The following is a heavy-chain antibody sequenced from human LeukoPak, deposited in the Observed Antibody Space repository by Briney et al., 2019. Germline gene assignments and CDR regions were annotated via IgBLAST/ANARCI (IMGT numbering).Heavy chain of an antibody. Sequence: SETLSLTCTVSGGSFSSYYRSWIRHPPGKGLEWIGYIYYSGSTDYNPSLKSRVTISVETSKNQFSLNLSSVTAADTAVYYCARDVDYWGQGTLVTVSS. CDR3: ARDVDY. CDR2: IYYSGST. J-gene: IGHJ4*02. CDR1: GGSFSSYY. V-gene: IGHV4-59*12.